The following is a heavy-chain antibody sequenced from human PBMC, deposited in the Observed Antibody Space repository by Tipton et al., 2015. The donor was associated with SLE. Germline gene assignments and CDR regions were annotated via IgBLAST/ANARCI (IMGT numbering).Heavy chain of an antibody. CDR3: AKSLAGGGYDGFAAFDI. CDR1: GFTFSSYA. D-gene: IGHD5-12*01. J-gene: IGHJ3*02. Sequence: SLRLSCAASGFTFSSYAMSWVRQAPGKGLEWVSVIYSGGSSTYYADSVKGRFTISRDNSKNTLYLQMNSLRAEDTAVYYCAKSLAGGGYDGFAAFDIWGQGTMVTVSS. V-gene: IGHV3-23*03. CDR2: IYSGGSST.